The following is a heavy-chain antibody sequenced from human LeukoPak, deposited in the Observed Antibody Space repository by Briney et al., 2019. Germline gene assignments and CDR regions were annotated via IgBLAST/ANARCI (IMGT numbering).Heavy chain of an antibody. CDR2: MNPNSGNT. V-gene: IGHV1-8*01. J-gene: IGHJ4*02. CDR1: GYTFTSYD. CDR3: ASGEYQLLQFDY. D-gene: IGHD2-2*01. Sequence: ASVKVSCKASGYTFTSYDINWVRQATGQGLEWMGWMNPNSGNTGYAQKFQGRVTMTRNTSISTAYMELSSLRSDDTAVYYCASGEYQLLQFDYWGQGTLVTVSS.